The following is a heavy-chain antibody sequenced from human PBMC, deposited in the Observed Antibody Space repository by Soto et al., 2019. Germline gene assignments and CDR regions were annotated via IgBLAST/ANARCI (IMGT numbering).Heavy chain of an antibody. V-gene: IGHV1-2*02. Sequence: ASVKVSCKASGYTFTGYYMHWVRQAPGQGLEWMGWINPNIGGTNYAQKFHGRVTMTRDTSITTAYMELTRLTSDDTAVYYCARDSYFDILTGYSRNAFDIWGQGTMVTVS. CDR1: GYTFTGYY. CDR2: INPNIGGT. CDR3: ARDSYFDILTGYSRNAFDI. D-gene: IGHD3-9*01. J-gene: IGHJ3*02.